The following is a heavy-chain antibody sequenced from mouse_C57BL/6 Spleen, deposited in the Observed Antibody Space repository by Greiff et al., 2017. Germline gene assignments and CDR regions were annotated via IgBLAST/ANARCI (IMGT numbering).Heavy chain of an antibody. CDR2: ISSGGSYT. Sequence: VQLQQSGGDLVKPGGSLKLSCAASGFTFSSYGMSWVRQTPDKRLEWVATISSGGSYTYYPDSVKGRFTISRDNAKNTLYLQMSSLKSEDTAMYYCARHGIYDGYPEYFDVWGTGTTVTVSS. CDR3: ARHGIYDGYPEYFDV. J-gene: IGHJ1*03. V-gene: IGHV5-6*01. CDR1: GFTFSSYG. D-gene: IGHD2-3*01.